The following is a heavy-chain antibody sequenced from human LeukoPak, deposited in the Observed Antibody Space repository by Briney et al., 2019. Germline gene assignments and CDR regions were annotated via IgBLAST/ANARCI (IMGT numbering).Heavy chain of an antibody. CDR3: ARNNYDFWSGNYRTYYFDY. Sequence: GGSLRLSCAASGFTFSSYWMSWVRQAPGKGLEWVANIKQDGSEKYYVDSVKGRFTISRDNAKNSLYLQMNSLGAEDTAVYYCARNNYDFWSGNYRTYYFDYWGQGTLVTVSS. CDR1: GFTFSSYW. D-gene: IGHD3-3*01. V-gene: IGHV3-7*01. CDR2: IKQDGSEK. J-gene: IGHJ4*02.